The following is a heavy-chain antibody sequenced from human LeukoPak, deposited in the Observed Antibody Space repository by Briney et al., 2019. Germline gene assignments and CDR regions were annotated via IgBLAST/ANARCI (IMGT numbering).Heavy chain of an antibody. CDR3: ARGQEIVPAAIFSYYYYMDV. CDR1: GGTFSSYA. V-gene: IGHV1-69*05. D-gene: IGHD2-2*02. Sequence: SVKVSCKASGGTFSSYAISWVRQAPGQGLEWMGGIIPIFGTANYAQKFQGRVTITTDESTSTAYMELSSLRSEDTAVYYCARGQEIVPAAIFSYYYYMDVWGKGTTVTVSS. J-gene: IGHJ6*03. CDR2: IIPIFGTA.